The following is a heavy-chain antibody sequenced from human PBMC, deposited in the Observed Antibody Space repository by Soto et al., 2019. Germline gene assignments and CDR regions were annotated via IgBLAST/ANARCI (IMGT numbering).Heavy chain of an antibody. D-gene: IGHD2-21*02. V-gene: IGHV4-31*03. CDR1: GVSISTGGYY. CDR2: IYYSGRT. Sequence: QVQLQESGPGLVRPSQTLSLTCTVSGVSISTGGYYWSWIRQHPGKGLEWIGNIYYSGRTYYNPSLKSRVILSVDTSKNHFSLNLRSLTAADSAMYYCPSVIGGDSAYYFDYWGQGALVTVSS. CDR3: PSVIGGDSAYYFDY. J-gene: IGHJ4*02.